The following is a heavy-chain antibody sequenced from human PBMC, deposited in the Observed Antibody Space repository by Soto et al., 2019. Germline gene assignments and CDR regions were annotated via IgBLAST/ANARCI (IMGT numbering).Heavy chain of an antibody. CDR1: GDSVSSNSAA. J-gene: IGHJ3*02. Sequence: QTLSLTCAISGDSVSSNSAAWNWIRQSPSRGLEWLGRTYYRSKWYNDYAVSVKSRITINPDTSKNQFSLQLNSVTPEDTAVYYCARDQWLVGCGAFDIWGQGAMVTVSS. V-gene: IGHV6-1*01. D-gene: IGHD6-19*01. CDR3: ARDQWLVGCGAFDI. CDR2: TYYRSKWYN.